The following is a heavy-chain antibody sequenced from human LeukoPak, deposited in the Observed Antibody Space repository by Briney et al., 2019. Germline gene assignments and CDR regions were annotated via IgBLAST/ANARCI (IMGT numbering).Heavy chain of an antibody. V-gene: IGHV4-34*01. CDR2: INHSGSS. CDR3: AKGRQLRAYFDY. CDR1: GGSFSGYY. D-gene: IGHD6-13*01. Sequence: SETLSLTCAVYGGSFSGYYWSWIRQPPGKGLEWIGEINHSGSSNYNPSLKSRVTISVDTSKNQFSLRLNSVTAADTAVYCCAKGRQLRAYFDYWGQGTLVTVSS. J-gene: IGHJ4*02.